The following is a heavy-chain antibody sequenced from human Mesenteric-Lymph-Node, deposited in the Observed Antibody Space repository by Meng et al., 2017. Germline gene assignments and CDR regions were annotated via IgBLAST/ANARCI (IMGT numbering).Heavy chain of an antibody. Sequence: SQTLSLTCAISGDSVYDNSVAWNWIRQSPSRGLEWLGRTYYRSNWYNDYAVSVKSRLTINLDTAKSQFSLQLRSVTSDDTAVYYCSRGRNSGFDYWGQGTLVTVSS. D-gene: IGHD2-15*01. CDR2: TYYRSNWYN. J-gene: IGHJ4*02. CDR3: SRGRNSGFDY. V-gene: IGHV6-1*01. CDR1: GDSVYDNSVA.